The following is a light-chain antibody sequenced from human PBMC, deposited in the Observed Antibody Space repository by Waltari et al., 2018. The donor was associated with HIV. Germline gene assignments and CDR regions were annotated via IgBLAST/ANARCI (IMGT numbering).Light chain of an antibody. Sequence: DIQMTQSPSSLSASIGDRVTITCRASQTVSTFLNWDQQKPGKAPQLLIYTASSLQSGVPSRFSGSGSGTEFTLTINSLQPEDFATYYCQHSFNNPRSFGQGTKVEI. CDR2: TAS. J-gene: IGKJ1*01. CDR3: QHSFNNPRS. V-gene: IGKV1-39*01. CDR1: QTVSTF.